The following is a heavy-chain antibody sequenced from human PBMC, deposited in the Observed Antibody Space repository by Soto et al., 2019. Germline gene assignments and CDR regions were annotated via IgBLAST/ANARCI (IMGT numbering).Heavy chain of an antibody. D-gene: IGHD4-17*01. J-gene: IGHJ6*02. Sequence: QVQLVESGGGVVQPGRSLRLSCAASGFTFSSYGMHWVRQAPGKGLEWVAVIWYDGSNKYYADSVKGRFTISRDNSKNTLYLQMNSLRAEDTAVYYCARVDGDYGVYYYYGMDVWGHGTTVTVSS. V-gene: IGHV3-33*01. CDR2: IWYDGSNK. CDR1: GFTFSSYG. CDR3: ARVDGDYGVYYYYGMDV.